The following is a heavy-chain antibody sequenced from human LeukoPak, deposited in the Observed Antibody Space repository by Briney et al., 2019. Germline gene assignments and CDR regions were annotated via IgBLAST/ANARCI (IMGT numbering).Heavy chain of an antibody. J-gene: IGHJ4*02. CDR1: GYTFTSYG. CDR3: ARDIVGATSLDY. V-gene: IGHV1-18*01. CDR2: LSAYNGNT. D-gene: IGHD1-26*01. Sequence: ASVKVSCKSSGYTFTSYGIIWVRQAPGQGLGWMGWLSAYNGNTNYAQKLQGRVTMTTDTSTSTAYMVLRSLRSDDTAVYYCARDIVGATSLDYWGQGTLVTVSS.